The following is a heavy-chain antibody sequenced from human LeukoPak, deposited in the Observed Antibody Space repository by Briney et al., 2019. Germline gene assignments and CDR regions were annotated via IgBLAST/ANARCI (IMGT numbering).Heavy chain of an antibody. CDR2: IRSKAYGGKT. D-gene: IGHD2-15*01. Sequence: PGGSLRLSCTAPGFTFADYAMSWFRQAPGKGLGWVGFIRSKAYGGKTEYAASVKGRFTISRDESTSIAYLQMNSLKTEGTAVYYFTRWGQGCRSGGSCIDYWGQGTLVTVSS. V-gene: IGHV3-49*03. J-gene: IGHJ4*02. CDR3: TRWGQGCRSGGSCIDY. CDR1: GFTFADYA.